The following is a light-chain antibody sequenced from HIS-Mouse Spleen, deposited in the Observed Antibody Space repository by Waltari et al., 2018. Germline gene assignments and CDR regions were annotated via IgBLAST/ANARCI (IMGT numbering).Light chain of an antibody. CDR1: SSYVAAYTY. J-gene: IGLJ1*01. Sequence: QSALTQPPSASGSPGRSVTIACPATSSYVAAYTYLSWYQQHPGTAPKLSIYEVSKRPSGVPDRFSGSKSGNTASLTVSGLQAEDEADYYCSSYAGSNNSLYVFGTGTKVTVL. V-gene: IGLV2-8*01. CDR2: EVS. CDR3: SSYAGSNNSLYV.